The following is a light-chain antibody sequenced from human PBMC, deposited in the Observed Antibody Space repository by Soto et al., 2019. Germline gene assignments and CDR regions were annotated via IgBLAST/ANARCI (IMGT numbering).Light chain of an antibody. CDR3: SSYTSQSTVV. CDR1: RSDVGGYNY. J-gene: IGLJ3*02. CDR2: DVS. Sequence: QSVLTQPASVSGSPGQSIAISCTGTRSDVGGYNYVSWYQQPPGKAPKLIIYDVSDRPSGVSTRFSGSKSGNTASLTISGLQADDEADYYCSSYTSQSTVVFGGGIKLTVL. V-gene: IGLV2-14*01.